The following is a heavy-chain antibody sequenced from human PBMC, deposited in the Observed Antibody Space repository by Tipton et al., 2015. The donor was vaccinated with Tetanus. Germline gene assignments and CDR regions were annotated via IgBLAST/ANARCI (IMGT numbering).Heavy chain of an antibody. V-gene: IGHV5-51*01. CDR2: IYPGDSDT. Sequence: QLVQSGAGVKKPGESLKISCKGSGYSFTSYWIGWVRQMPGKGLEWMGIIYPGDSDTRYSPSFQGRVTISADKSISTAYLQWSSLKASDTAMYYCASPYCGGDCYSREDAFDIWGQGTMVTVSS. CDR3: ASPYCGGDCYSREDAFDI. CDR1: GYSFTSYW. D-gene: IGHD2-21*02. J-gene: IGHJ3*02.